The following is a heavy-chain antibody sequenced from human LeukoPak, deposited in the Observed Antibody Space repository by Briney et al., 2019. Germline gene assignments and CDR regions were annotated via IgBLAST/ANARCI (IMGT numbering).Heavy chain of an antibody. D-gene: IGHD6-13*01. J-gene: IGHJ4*02. CDR2: IYYSGST. V-gene: IGHV4-39*07. CDR1: GGSISSSSYY. CDR3: ARGGVAARKSPFDY. Sequence: SETLSLTCTVSGGSISSSSYYWGWIRQPPGKGLEWIGSIYYSGSTYYNPSLKSRVTISVDTSKNQFSLKLSSVTAADTAVYYCARGGVAARKSPFDYWGQGTLVTVSS.